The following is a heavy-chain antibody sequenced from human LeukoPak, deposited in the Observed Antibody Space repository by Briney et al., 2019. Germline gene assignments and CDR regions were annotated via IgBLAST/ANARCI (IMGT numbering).Heavy chain of an antibody. CDR3: ARAVAYDSSWTWYFDL. J-gene: IGHJ2*01. CDR2: MYTSGRT. D-gene: IGHD3-16*01. CDR1: GGSTSNYY. V-gene: IGHV4-4*07. Sequence: PSETLSLTCTVSGGSTSNYYWSWIRQPAGKPLEWIGRMYTSGRTDYNPSLKSRVTMSIDTSENQLSLMLSSVTVADTAVYYCARAVAYDSSWTWYFDLWGRGTLVTVSS.